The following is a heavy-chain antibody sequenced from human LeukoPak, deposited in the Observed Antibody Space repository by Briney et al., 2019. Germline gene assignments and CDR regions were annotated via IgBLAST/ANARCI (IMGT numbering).Heavy chain of an antibody. CDR3: ARSYGDYYYMDV. CDR1: GGSISSSSYY. D-gene: IGHD4-17*01. Sequence: SETLSLTCTVSGGSISSSSYYWGWIRQPPGKGLEWIGSIYYSGSTYYNPSLKSRVTISVDTSKNQFSLKVSSVTAADTAVYYCARSYGDYYYMDVWGKGTTVTVS. V-gene: IGHV4-39*07. CDR2: IYYSGST. J-gene: IGHJ6*03.